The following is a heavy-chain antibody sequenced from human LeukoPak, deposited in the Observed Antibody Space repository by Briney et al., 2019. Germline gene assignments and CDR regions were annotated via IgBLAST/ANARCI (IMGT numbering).Heavy chain of an antibody. V-gene: IGHV3-7*03. CDR1: EFTFSSYW. CDR3: AKALRRLLPEYYFDY. D-gene: IGHD3-22*01. J-gene: IGHJ4*02. Sequence: GGSLRLSCAASEFTFSSYWMSWVRQAPGKGLEWVANIKRDGSEKDYVDSVKGRFTISRDNAENSLYLQMNSLRAEDTAVYYCAKALRRLLPEYYFDYWGQGTLVTVSS. CDR2: IKRDGSEK.